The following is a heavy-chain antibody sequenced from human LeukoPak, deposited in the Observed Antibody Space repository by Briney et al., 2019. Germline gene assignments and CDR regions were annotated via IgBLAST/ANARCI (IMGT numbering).Heavy chain of an antibody. D-gene: IGHD2-15*01. CDR2: ISSSSSYI. J-gene: IGHJ3*02. CDR3: ARDIVVVVAGNDAFDI. CDR1: GFTFSSYS. V-gene: IGHV3-21*01. Sequence: GSLRLSCAASGFTFSSYSMNWVRQAPGKGLEWVSSISSSSSYIYYADSVKGRFTISRDNAKNSLYLQMNSLRAEDTAVYYCARDIVVVVAGNDAFDIWGQGTMVTVSS.